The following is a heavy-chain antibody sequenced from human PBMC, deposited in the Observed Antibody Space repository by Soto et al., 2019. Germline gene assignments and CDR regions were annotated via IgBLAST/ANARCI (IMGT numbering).Heavy chain of an antibody. CDR3: ARHHGPTTSENWFDP. V-gene: IGHV1-18*01. CDR1: GYTFFTYE. Sequence: SVKVSCKASGYTFFTYEMRWVRQAPGQGLEWMGWISNYSGDTKYAQKFPGRVTMTTDTSTTTAYLELRSLRSDDTAVYYCARHHGPTTSENWFDPWGQGTLVTVSS. CDR2: ISNYSGDT. D-gene: IGHD5-12*01. J-gene: IGHJ5*02.